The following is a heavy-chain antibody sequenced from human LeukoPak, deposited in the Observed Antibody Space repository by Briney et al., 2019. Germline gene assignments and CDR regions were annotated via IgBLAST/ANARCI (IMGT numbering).Heavy chain of an antibody. CDR3: AKPTLLSAYFDH. D-gene: IGHD3-10*01. CDR2: ISGSGGDI. J-gene: IGHJ4*02. Sequence: GGSLRLSCAGSGFTFNNYVMNWVRQAPGKGLEWVSGISGSGGDIYYAGSVKGRFTIPRDNSKNTLYLQMNSLRAEDTAVYYCAKPTLLSAYFDHWGQGTLVTVSS. CDR1: GFTFNNYV. V-gene: IGHV3-23*01.